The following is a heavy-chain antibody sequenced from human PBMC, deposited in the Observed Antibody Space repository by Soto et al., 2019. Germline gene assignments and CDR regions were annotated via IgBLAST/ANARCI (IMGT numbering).Heavy chain of an antibody. CDR1: GDSFTSYD. D-gene: IGHD3-10*01. CDR2: MNSNSGNT. V-gene: IGHV1-8*01. CDR3: ARGLISRGLVATH. J-gene: IGHJ4*02. Sequence: QVQLVQSGAEVKKPGASVKVSCKTSGDSFTSYDINWVRQAPGQGLEWLGRMNSNSGNTGYSDNFQGRVSMTRDTSISTAYLELTNLRSDDTAVYYFARGLISRGLVATHWGQGTPVTVSS.